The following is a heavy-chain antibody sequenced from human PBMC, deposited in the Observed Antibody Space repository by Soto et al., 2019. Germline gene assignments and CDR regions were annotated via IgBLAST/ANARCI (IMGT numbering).Heavy chain of an antibody. V-gene: IGHV4-61*01. D-gene: IGHD2-2*02. CDR3: ARFVRSCSGTTCYTRADV. J-gene: IGHJ6*02. CDR1: GASVSSDTPH. Sequence: SENLSLTCTVTGASVSSDTPHWSWIRPHPGKRLEWIGFIYSSGSTNYNPSLKSRVTMSVDTSKNQFSLKLRSVIVADTAVYHCARFVRSCSGTTCYTRADVWGQGTTVS. CDR2: IYSSGST.